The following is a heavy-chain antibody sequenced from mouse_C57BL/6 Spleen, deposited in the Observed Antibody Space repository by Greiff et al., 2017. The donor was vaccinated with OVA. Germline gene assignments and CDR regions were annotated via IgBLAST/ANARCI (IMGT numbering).Heavy chain of an antibody. D-gene: IGHD4-1*02. CDR3: ARQLGRGYYAMDY. CDR2: IWWDDDK. V-gene: IGHV8-8*01. Sequence: QVTLKVCGPGILQPSQSLSLSCSFSGFSLSTFGLGVGWIRQPSGLGLDWLAHIWWDDDKYYNTALKSRLTISKDTSKNQVFLKIANVDTADTATYYCARQLGRGYYAMDYWGQGTSVTVSS. J-gene: IGHJ4*01. CDR1: GFSLSTFGLG.